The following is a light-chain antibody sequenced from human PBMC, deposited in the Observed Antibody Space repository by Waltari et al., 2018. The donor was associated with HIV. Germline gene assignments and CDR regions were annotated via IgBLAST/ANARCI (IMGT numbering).Light chain of an antibody. J-gene: IGKJ1*01. V-gene: IGKV3-20*01. CDR1: QTIVRDY. CDR3: HQYGNSPWT. CDR2: GAS. Sequence: DIVLTQSPGTLSLSPGERVTLSCTASQTIVRDYLAWYQQKPGQAHRHLIYGASSRATGIPDRFSGSGSGTDFTLIISRLEPEDFAVYYCHQYGNSPWTFGQGTKVEIK.